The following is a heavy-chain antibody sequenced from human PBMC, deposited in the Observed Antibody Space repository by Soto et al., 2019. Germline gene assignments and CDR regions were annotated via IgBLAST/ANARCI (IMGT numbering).Heavy chain of an antibody. CDR3: AKFPSLGYCSAGRCQTTPY. Sequence: PGGSLTLSSAASGFTFSSDAMSWVRQAPGKGLEWVSAISGSGGSTYYADSVKGRFTISRDNSKNTLYLQMNSLRAEDTAVYYCAKFPSLGYCSAGRCQTTPYWGQGTLVTLSS. CDR1: GFTFSSDA. V-gene: IGHV3-23*01. D-gene: IGHD2-15*01. CDR2: ISGSGGST. J-gene: IGHJ4*02.